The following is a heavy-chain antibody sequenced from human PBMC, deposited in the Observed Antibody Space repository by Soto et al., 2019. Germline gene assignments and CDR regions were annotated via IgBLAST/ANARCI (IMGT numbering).Heavy chain of an antibody. D-gene: IGHD2-15*01. CDR2: ISGSGGST. J-gene: IGHJ3*02. V-gene: IGHV3-23*01. CDR1: GFTFSSYA. Sequence: GGSLRLSCAASGFTFSSYAMSWVRQAPGKGLEWVSAISGSGGSTYYADSVKGRFTISRDNSKNTLYLQMNSLRAEDTAVYYCAKDLPIVVVVAARPDAFDIWGQGTMVTVSS. CDR3: AKDLPIVVVVAARPDAFDI.